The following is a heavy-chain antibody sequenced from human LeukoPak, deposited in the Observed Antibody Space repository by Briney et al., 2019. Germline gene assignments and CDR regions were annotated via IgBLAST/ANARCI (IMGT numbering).Heavy chain of an antibody. Sequence: PGGSLRLSCAASGFTFSSYAMSWVRQAPGKGLEWVAFIRYDGSNKYYADSVKGRFTISRDNSKNTLYLQMNSLRAEDTAVYYCAKDLGRYSYRYLDYWGQGTLVTVSS. CDR2: IRYDGSNK. CDR3: AKDLGRYSYRYLDY. J-gene: IGHJ4*02. CDR1: GFTFSSYA. D-gene: IGHD5-18*01. V-gene: IGHV3-30*02.